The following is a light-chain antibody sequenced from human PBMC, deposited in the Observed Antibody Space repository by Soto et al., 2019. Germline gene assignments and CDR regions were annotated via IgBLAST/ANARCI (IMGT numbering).Light chain of an antibody. V-gene: IGKV1-16*01. CDR3: QQYERYNPS. Sequence: DIQMTQSPSSLSASVGDRVTIICRASQNINSYLAWFQQKPGKAPKSLIYDATSLQSGVPSRFSGSGPGTDFSLTISSLQPEDAATYYCQQYERYNPSFGGGTKSEI. J-gene: IGKJ4*01. CDR1: QNINSY. CDR2: DAT.